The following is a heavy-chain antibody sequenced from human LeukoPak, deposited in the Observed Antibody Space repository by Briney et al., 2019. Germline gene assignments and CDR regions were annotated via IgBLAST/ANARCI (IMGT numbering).Heavy chain of an antibody. CDR2: INPNSGGT. D-gene: IGHD3-9*01. Sequence: ASVKVSCKASGYTFTGYYMHWVRQAPGQGFEWMGWINPNSGGTNYAQKFQGRVTMTRDTSISTAYMELSRLRSDDTAVYYCARDFDSLTGCSEYWGQGALVTVSS. J-gene: IGHJ4*02. CDR3: ARDFDSLTGCSEY. CDR1: GYTFTGYY. V-gene: IGHV1-2*02.